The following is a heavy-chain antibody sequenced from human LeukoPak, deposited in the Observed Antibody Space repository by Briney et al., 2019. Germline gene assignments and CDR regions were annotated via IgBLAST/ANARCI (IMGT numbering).Heavy chain of an antibody. CDR1: GGSISSYY. J-gene: IGHJ5*02. V-gene: IGHV4-59*01. Sequence: SETLSLTCTVSGGSISSYYWSWIRQPPGKGLEWIGYIYYSGSTNYNPSLKSRVTISVDTSKNQFSLKLSSVTAADTAVYYCAGGDTQYNWFDPWGRGTLVTVSS. D-gene: IGHD5-18*01. CDR2: IYYSGST. CDR3: AGGDTQYNWFDP.